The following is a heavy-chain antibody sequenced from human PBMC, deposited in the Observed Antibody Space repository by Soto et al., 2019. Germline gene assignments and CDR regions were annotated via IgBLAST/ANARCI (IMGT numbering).Heavy chain of an antibody. V-gene: IGHV3-30-3*01. CDR3: ARDRDEILTGYHDY. CDR2: LSYDGSEE. D-gene: IGHD3-9*01. J-gene: IGHJ4*02. CDR1: GFTFTKFA. Sequence: SLRLSCTASGFTFTKFAMHWVRRAPGKGLEWVAVLSYDGSEEYYADSVKGRFTISRDNSRNTLYLHLTTLRAEDTAVYYCARDRDEILTGYHDYWGQGTVVTAPQ.